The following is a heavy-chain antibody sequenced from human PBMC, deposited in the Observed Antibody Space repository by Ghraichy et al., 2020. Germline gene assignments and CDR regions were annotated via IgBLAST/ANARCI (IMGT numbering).Heavy chain of an antibody. J-gene: IGHJ5*02. V-gene: IGHV3-21*01. CDR3: TRHPDEYYYGSGSYS. D-gene: IGHD3-10*01. CDR1: GFTFSSYS. Sequence: GGSLRLSCAASGFTFSSYSMNWVRQAPGKGLEWVSSISSSSSYIYDADSVKGRFTIYRENAKTSLYLQMNSLRAEDTAVYYCTRHPDEYYYGSGSYSWGQGTLVTVSS. CDR2: ISSSSSYI.